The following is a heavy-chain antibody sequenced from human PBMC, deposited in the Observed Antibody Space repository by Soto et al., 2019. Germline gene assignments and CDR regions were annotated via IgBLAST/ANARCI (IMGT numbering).Heavy chain of an antibody. J-gene: IGHJ5*02. D-gene: IGHD2-15*01. CDR1: GFTFSSYS. CDR3: ARDLPRCSDDPCWDS. CDR2: ISSSSSTI. Sequence: EVQLVESGGGLVQPGGSLRLSCAASGFTFSSYSMHWVRQAPGKGLQWVSYISSSSSTIYYADSVKGRFTISRDNAQNSLYLHMKSLRAEDTAVYYCARDLPRCSDDPCWDSWGKGTRVTVSS. V-gene: IGHV3-48*01.